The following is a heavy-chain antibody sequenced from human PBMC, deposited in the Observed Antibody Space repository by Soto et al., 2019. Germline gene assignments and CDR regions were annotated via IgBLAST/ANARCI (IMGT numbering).Heavy chain of an antibody. Sequence: GASLQVSCTASGGTFSSYAISWVRQAPGQGLEWMGGIIPIFGTANYAQKFQGRVTITADESTSTAYMELSSLRSEDTAVHYCARGQPHYGTFDYWGQGTLVSVSS. CDR3: ARGQPHYGTFDY. J-gene: IGHJ4*02. CDR1: GGTFSSYA. D-gene: IGHD4-17*01. CDR2: IIPIFGTA. V-gene: IGHV1-69*13.